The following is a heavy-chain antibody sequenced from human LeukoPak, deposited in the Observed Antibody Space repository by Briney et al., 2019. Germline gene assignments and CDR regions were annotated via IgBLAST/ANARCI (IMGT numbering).Heavy chain of an antibody. D-gene: IGHD2-2*01. J-gene: IGHJ4*02. CDR1: GFTFSTYG. Sequence: GGSLRLSCAASGFTFSTYGMHWVRQAPGKGLEWVAVISYDGSNKYYADSVKGRFTISRDNAKNSLYLQMNSLRAEDTAVYYCARELVVPAAALDYWGQGTLVTVSS. CDR3: ARELVVPAAALDY. V-gene: IGHV3-30*12. CDR2: ISYDGSNK.